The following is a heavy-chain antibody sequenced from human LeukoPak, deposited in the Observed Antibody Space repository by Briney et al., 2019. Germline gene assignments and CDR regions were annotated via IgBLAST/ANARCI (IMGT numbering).Heavy chain of an antibody. CDR3: ARAEEDSYGYLFDY. D-gene: IGHD5-18*01. Sequence: GGSLRLSCAASGFTFSSYSMNWVRQAPGKGLEWVSSITSSSRNIYNADSVKGRFTISRDNAKNSLYLQMNSLRVEDTAVYFCARAEEDSYGYLFDYWGQGTLVTVSS. CDR2: ITSSSRNI. J-gene: IGHJ4*02. V-gene: IGHV3-21*01. CDR1: GFTFSSYS.